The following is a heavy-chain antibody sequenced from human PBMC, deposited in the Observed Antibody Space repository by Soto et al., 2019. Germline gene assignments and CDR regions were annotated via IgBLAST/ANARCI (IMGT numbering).Heavy chain of an antibody. CDR1: GDSISSYY. Sequence: SETLSLTCSVSGDSISSYYWSWIRQPPGKGLEWIGYVYYSGSTNYNPSLKSRVTISVDTSKNQFSLQLSSVTAADTAVYYCAREKAAGFFGTRYFDYRGQGTLVTVSS. D-gene: IGHD6-13*01. CDR2: VYYSGST. J-gene: IGHJ4*02. V-gene: IGHV4-59*12. CDR3: AREKAAGFFGTRYFDY.